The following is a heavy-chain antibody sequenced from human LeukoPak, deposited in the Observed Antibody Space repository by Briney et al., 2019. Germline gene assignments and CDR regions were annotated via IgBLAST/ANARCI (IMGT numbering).Heavy chain of an antibody. CDR2: IYTSGST. D-gene: IGHD3-3*01. J-gene: IGHJ5*02. CDR3: ARLRGAWSGYYWVDNWFDP. CDR1: GGSISSYY. Sequence: SETLSLTCTVSGGSISSYYWSWIRQPAGKGLEWIGRIYTSGSTNYNPSLKSRVTMSVDTSKNQFSLKLSSVTAADTAVYYCARLRGAWSGYYWVDNWFDPWGQGTLVTVSS. V-gene: IGHV4-4*07.